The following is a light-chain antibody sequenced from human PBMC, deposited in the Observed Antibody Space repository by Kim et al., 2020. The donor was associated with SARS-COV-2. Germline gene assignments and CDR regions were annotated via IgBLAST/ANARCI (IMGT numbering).Light chain of an antibody. CDR1: SSDVGGYNY. J-gene: IGLJ1*01. Sequence: QSALTQPRSVSGSPGQSVTISCTGTSSDVGGYNYVSWYQQYPGKAPKLMIYDVSERPSGVPDRFSGSKSGNTASLTVSGLQAEDEADYYCCSYEGSFYVFGTGTKVTVL. CDR3: CSYEGSFYV. CDR2: DVS. V-gene: IGLV2-11*01.